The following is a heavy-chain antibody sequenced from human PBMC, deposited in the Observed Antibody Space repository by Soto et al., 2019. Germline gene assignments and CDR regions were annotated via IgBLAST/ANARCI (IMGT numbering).Heavy chain of an antibody. J-gene: IGHJ6*02. CDR3: ARDLWSGYYYYYGMDV. CDR1: GGSVSSGSYY. Sequence: SETLSLTCTVSGGSVSSGSYYWSWIRQPPGKGLEWIGYIYCSGSTNYNPSLKSRVTISVDTSKNQFSLKLSSVTAADTAVFYFARDLWSGYYYYYGMDVWGQGTTVTVSS. D-gene: IGHD3-3*01. CDR2: IYCSGST. V-gene: IGHV4-61*01.